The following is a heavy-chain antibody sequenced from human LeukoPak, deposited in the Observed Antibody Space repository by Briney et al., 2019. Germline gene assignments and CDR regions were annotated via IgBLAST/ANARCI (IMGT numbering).Heavy chain of an antibody. Sequence: PSETLSLTCTVSGGSISSYYWSWIRQPPGKGLEWIGYIYYSGSTNYNPSLKSRVTISVDTSKNQFSLKLSSVTAADTAVYYCARVRRDGYNLSRAFDIWGQGTMVTVSS. CDR3: ARVRRDGYNLSRAFDI. V-gene: IGHV4-59*01. J-gene: IGHJ3*02. CDR2: IYYSGST. CDR1: GGSISSYY. D-gene: IGHD5-24*01.